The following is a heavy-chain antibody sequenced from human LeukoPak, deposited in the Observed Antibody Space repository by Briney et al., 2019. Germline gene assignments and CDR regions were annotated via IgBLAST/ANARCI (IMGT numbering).Heavy chain of an antibody. CDR2: IWYDGSNK. CDR1: GFTFSRHW. V-gene: IGHV3-33*08. D-gene: IGHD3-10*01. CDR3: ARAGSEDY. J-gene: IGHJ4*02. Sequence: GGSLRLSCAASGFTFSRHWMSWVRQAPGKGLEWVAIIWYDGSNKYYADSVKGRFTISRDNSKNTLYLQMNSLRAEDTAVYYCARAGSEDYWGQGTLVTVSS.